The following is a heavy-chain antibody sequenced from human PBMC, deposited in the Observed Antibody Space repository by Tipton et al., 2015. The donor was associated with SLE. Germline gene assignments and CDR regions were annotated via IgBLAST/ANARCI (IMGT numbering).Heavy chain of an antibody. CDR3: AREAHSSGWRQKPLDY. CDR2: IKPGGIT. J-gene: IGHJ4*02. Sequence: TLSLTCAVYGGSFSDYFWSWIRQSPGKGLEWIGEIKPGGITNYIPSLKSRVTISVDTSENQFSLKLSSVTAADRAVYYCAREAHSSGWRQKPLDYWGQGTLVTVSS. CDR1: GGSFSDYF. V-gene: IGHV4-34*01. D-gene: IGHD6-19*01.